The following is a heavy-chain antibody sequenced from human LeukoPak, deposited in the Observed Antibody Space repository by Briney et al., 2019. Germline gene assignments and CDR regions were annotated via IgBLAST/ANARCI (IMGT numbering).Heavy chain of an antibody. CDR3: ARNYYDSSGLDY. V-gene: IGHV3-30-3*01. D-gene: IGHD3-22*01. CDR2: ISYDGSNK. J-gene: IGHJ4*02. Sequence: SGGSLRLSCAASGFTFSSYAMHWVRQAPGKGLEWVAVISYDGSNKYYAGSVKGRFTISRDNSKNTLYLQMNSLRAEDTAVYYCARNYYDSSGLDYWGQGTLVTVSS. CDR1: GFTFSSYA.